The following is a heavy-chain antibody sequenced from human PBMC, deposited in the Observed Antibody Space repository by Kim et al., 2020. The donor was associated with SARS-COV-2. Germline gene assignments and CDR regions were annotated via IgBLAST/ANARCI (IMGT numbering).Heavy chain of an antibody. Sequence: GGSLRLSCAASGFTFSSYAMHWVRQAPGKGLEWVAVISYDGSNKYYADSVKGRFTISRDNSKNTLYLQMNSLRAEDTAVYYCAGGEGQWLVDLGFDYWGQGTLVTVSS. D-gene: IGHD6-19*01. CDR3: AGGEGQWLVDLGFDY. CDR2: ISYDGSNK. J-gene: IGHJ4*02. V-gene: IGHV3-30-3*01. CDR1: GFTFSSYA.